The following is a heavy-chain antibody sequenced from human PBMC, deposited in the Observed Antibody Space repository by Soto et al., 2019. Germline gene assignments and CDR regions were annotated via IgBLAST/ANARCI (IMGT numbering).Heavy chain of an antibody. D-gene: IGHD1-26*01. V-gene: IGHV3-15*07. J-gene: IGHJ6*02. CDR3: TTKWEHLYYYYYGMDV. Sequence: GGSLRLSCAASGFTFSNAWMNWVRQAPGKGLEWVGRIKSKTDGGTTDYAAPVKGRFTISRDDSKNTLYLQMNSLKTEDTAVYYCTTKWEHLYYYYYGMDVWGQGTTVTVSS. CDR2: IKSKTDGGTT. CDR1: GFTFSNAW.